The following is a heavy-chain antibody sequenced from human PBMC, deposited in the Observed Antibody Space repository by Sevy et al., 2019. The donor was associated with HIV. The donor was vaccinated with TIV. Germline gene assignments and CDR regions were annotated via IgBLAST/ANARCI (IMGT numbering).Heavy chain of an antibody. V-gene: IGHV3-23*01. D-gene: IGHD3-9*01. Sequence: GWSLRLSCTAAGFTFSSYAMNWVRQAPGKGLEWVSAISGSGGSTYYADSVKGQFTIYRDNSKNTLYLQMNSLRAEDTAIYYCAKDPHDILTGYPLGMDVCGQGTTVTVSS. CDR3: AKDPHDILTGYPLGMDV. J-gene: IGHJ6*02. CDR1: GFTFSSYA. CDR2: ISGSGGST.